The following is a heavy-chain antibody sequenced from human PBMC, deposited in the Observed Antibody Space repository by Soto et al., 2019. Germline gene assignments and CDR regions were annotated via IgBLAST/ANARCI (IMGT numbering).Heavy chain of an antibody. V-gene: IGHV1-69*08. CDR3: ARGLDD. J-gene: IGHJ6*02. CDR1: GTIFSSYT. CDR2: IIPILGET. Sequence: QVQLVQSGAEVKKPGSSVRVSCKASGTIFSSYTISWVRQAPGQGLEWMGRIIPILGETNSAQKFQGRVTLTADKSTNTAYMQLNSLRLEATAVYYCARGLDDWGQGTTVTVSS.